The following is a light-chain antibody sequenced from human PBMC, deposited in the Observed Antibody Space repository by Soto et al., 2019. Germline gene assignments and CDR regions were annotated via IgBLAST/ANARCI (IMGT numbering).Light chain of an antibody. J-gene: IGKJ5*01. V-gene: IGKV1-12*01. CDR2: AAS. CDR3: QQANSFPLT. CDR1: QSIGNW. Sequence: DIQMTQSPSSVSASGGDRVTITCRASQSIGNWLAWYQQKPGKAPKLLIYAASTLQGGVPSRFSGSGSGTDFTLTISSLQPDDFATYYCQQANSFPLTCGQGTRLEFK.